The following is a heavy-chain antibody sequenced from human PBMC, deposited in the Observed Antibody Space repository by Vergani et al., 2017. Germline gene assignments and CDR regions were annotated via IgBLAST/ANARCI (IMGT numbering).Heavy chain of an antibody. D-gene: IGHD2-2*01. J-gene: IGHJ4*02. CDR2: INPNSGGT. V-gene: IGHV1-2*02. Sequence: QVQLVQSGAEVKKPGASVKVSCKASGYTFTDYFMHWVRQAPGQGLEWMGWINPNSGGTNYAQKFQGRVTMTRDTSISTAYMGLSNLRSDDTAVYYCARYVTSSIRDYFDYWGQGTLVTVSS. CDR3: ARYVTSSIRDYFDY. CDR1: GYTFTDYF.